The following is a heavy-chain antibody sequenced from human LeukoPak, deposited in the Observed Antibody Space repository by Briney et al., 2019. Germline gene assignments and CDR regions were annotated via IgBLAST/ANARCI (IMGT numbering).Heavy chain of an antibody. CDR3: AKDRVYYYGSGSYGFDY. CDR1: GFTFYDYA. J-gene: IGHJ4*02. Sequence: PGGSLRLSCAAFGFTFYDYAMHWVRQAPGKGLEWVSGISWNSGSIGYADSVKGRFTISRDNAKNSLYLQMNSLRAEDTALYYCAKDRVYYYGSGSYGFDYWGQGTLVTVSS. CDR2: ISWNSGSI. V-gene: IGHV3-9*01. D-gene: IGHD3-10*01.